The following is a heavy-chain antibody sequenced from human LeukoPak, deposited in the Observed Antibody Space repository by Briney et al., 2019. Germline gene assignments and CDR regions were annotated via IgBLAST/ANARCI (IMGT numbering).Heavy chain of an antibody. CDR1: GFRFTSYC. J-gene: IGHJ4*02. D-gene: IGHD1-20*01. Sequence: GGSLEISLQGSGFRFTSYCNGWGRPMPGKGLEWMGIINPGDSDTRYSPSFQGQVTISADKSISTAYLQWSSLKASDTAMYYCARTQGLYNWNYSYYWGQGTLVTVSS. CDR3: ARTQGLYNWNYSYY. CDR2: INPGDSDT. V-gene: IGHV5-51*01.